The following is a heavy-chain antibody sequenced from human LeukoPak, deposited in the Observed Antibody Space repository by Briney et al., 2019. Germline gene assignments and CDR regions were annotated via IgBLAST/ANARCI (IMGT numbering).Heavy chain of an antibody. V-gene: IGHV1-2*02. CDR1: GYTFIGHY. D-gene: IGHD6-13*01. CDR3: ARGTSSSWYSVFDY. Sequence: GASVKVSCKASGYTFIGHYLHWVRQAPGQGLEWMGWINPNNGGTNYAQKLQGRVTMTTDTSTSTAYMELRSLRSDDTAVYYCARGTSSSWYSVFDYWGQGTLVTVSS. CDR2: INPNNGGT. J-gene: IGHJ4*02.